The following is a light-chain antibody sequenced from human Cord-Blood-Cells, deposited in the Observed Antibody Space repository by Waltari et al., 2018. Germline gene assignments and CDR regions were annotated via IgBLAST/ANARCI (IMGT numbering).Light chain of an antibody. J-gene: IGKJ3*01. Sequence: DIQMPQSPSSLSASVGDRVTITCRASQSISSYLNWYQQKPGKAPKLLIYAASSLQSGVPSRFSGSGSGTDFTLTISSLQPEDFATYYCQQSYSTGITFGPGTKVDIK. V-gene: IGKV1-39*01. CDR3: QQSYSTGIT. CDR1: QSISSY. CDR2: AAS.